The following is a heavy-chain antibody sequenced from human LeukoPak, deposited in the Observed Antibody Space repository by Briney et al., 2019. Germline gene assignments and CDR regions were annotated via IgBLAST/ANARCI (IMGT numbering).Heavy chain of an antibody. CDR2: IYYSGST. D-gene: IGHD6-6*01. J-gene: IGHJ3*02. Sequence: SETLSLTCTLSGGSISTYYWSWIRQHPGKGLEWIGYIYYSGSTYYNPSLKSRVTISVDTSKNQFSLKLSSVTAADTAVYYCARDSYSSLYSHAFDIWGQGTMVTVSS. V-gene: IGHV4-59*06. CDR1: GGSISTYY. CDR3: ARDSYSSLYSHAFDI.